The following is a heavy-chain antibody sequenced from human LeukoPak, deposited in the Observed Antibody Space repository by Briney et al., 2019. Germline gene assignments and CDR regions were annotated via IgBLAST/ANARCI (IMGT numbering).Heavy chain of an antibody. D-gene: IGHD3-10*02. J-gene: IGHJ4*02. CDR2: IGSSSSSI. CDR1: GFAFSSYS. CDR3: ARDQIGGMFRLFDF. V-gene: IGHV3-21*05. Sequence: GGSLRLSCAASGFAFSSYSFNWVRQTPGKGLEWVSYIGSSSSSIYYADSVKGRFTISRDNAKNTLYLQMNSLRAEDAAVYYCARDQIGGMFRLFDFWGQGTLVTVSS.